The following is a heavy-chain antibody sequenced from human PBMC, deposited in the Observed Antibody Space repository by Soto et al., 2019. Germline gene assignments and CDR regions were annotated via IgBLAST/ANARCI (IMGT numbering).Heavy chain of an antibody. V-gene: IGHV3-7*01. CDR3: VRAGSHEVRVLGTWGRRVHFYHYMDV. CDR2: IDQDGSEK. CDR1: GFTFSNYW. Sequence: GGSLRLSCAASGFTFSNYWMTWVRQAPGKGLEWVANIDQDGSEKYYVDSVKGRFTISRDNAKNSLYLQMNSLRAEDTAVYYCVRAGSHEVRVLGTWGRRVHFYHYMDVWGKGTTVTVSS. J-gene: IGHJ6*03. D-gene: IGHD3-16*01.